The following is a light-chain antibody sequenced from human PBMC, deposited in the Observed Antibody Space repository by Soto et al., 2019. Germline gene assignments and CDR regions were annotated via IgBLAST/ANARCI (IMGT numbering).Light chain of an antibody. CDR2: ENN. Sequence: QSVLTQPPSVSEAPGQRVTISCTGSSSNIGAGYEAHWYQQVPGTAPKLLIYENNNRPSGVPDRFSGSKSGTSASLAITGLQAEDEAEYYSQSYDSSLSGYVFGTGTKLTAL. CDR3: QSYDSSLSGYV. CDR1: SSNIGAGYE. V-gene: IGLV1-40*01. J-gene: IGLJ1*01.